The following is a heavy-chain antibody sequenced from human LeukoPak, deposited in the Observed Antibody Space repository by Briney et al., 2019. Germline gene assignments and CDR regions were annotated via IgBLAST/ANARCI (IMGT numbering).Heavy chain of an antibody. D-gene: IGHD4-17*01. CDR2: INPNSGGT. J-gene: IGHJ4*02. CDR3: ARGETTVTYFDY. V-gene: IGHV1-2*02. Sequence: GASVKVSCKASGYTFTGYYIHWVRQAPRQGLEWMAWINPNSGGTNYAQKFQGRVTMTRDTSISTAYMELSRLRSDDTAVYYCARGETTVTYFDYWGQGTLVTVSS. CDR1: GYTFTGYY.